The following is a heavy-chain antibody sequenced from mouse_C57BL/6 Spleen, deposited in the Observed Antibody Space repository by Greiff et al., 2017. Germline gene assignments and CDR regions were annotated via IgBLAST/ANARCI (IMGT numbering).Heavy chain of an antibody. V-gene: IGHV2-5*01. CDR1: GFSLTSYG. D-gene: IGHD1-1*01. CDR3: TRKGRVVEDWDAKGD. Sequence: QVQLQESGPGLVQPSQSLSITCTVSGFSLTSYGVHWVRQSPGQGLEWLGVIWRGGSTDYNAAFMSRLSITKDKSKSQVYFKMHSLQADDTAIYYCTRKGRVVEDWDAKGDQGQGTTVTV. CDR2: IWRGGST. J-gene: IGHJ4*01.